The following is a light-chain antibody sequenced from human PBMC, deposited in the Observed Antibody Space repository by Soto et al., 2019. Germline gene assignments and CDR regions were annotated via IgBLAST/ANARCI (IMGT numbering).Light chain of an antibody. CDR2: GVS. V-gene: IGLV2-14*01. CDR3: SSYSSSSTLFV. Sequence: QSVLTQPASVSGSPGQSITISCTGTSSDVGAYKYVSWYQQHPGKAPKVMIYGVSNRPSGVSNRFSGSKSGNTASLTISGLQAEDEADYFCSSYSSSSTLFVFGTGTKVTVL. CDR1: SSDVGAYKY. J-gene: IGLJ1*01.